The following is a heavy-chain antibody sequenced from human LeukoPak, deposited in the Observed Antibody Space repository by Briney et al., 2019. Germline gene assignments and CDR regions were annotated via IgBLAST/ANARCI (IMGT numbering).Heavy chain of an antibody. CDR1: GFTFSSYA. V-gene: IGHV3-30-3*01. J-gene: IGHJ4*02. CDR3: ARDDTYYDILTGYYKWDY. D-gene: IGHD3-9*01. Sequence: GGSLRLSCAASGFTFSSYAMHWVRQAPGKGLEWVAVISYDGSNKYYADSVKGRFTISRDNSKNTLYLQMNSLRAEDTAVYYCARDDTYYDILTGYYKWDYWGQGTLVTVSS. CDR2: ISYDGSNK.